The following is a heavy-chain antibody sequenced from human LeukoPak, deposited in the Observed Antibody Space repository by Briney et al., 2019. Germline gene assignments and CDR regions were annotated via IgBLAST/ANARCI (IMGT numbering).Heavy chain of an antibody. Sequence: ASVKVSCKASGYTFTGYYMHWVRQAPGQGLEWMGWINPNSGGTNYAQKFQGRVTMTRDTSISTAYMEQSRLRSDDTAVYYCAREGGGYCSSTSCEFDPWGQGTLVTVSS. CDR2: INPNSGGT. J-gene: IGHJ5*02. CDR1: GYTFTGYY. CDR3: AREGGGYCSSTSCEFDP. D-gene: IGHD2-2*01. V-gene: IGHV1-2*02.